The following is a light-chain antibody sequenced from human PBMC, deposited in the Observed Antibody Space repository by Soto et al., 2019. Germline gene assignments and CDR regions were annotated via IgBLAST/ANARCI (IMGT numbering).Light chain of an antibody. Sequence: QSALTQPPSASGSPGQSVAISCTGTSSDVGGYNYVSWYQQHPGKAPKLMIYEVVNRPSGVSIRFSGSKSGNTASLTITGLQAEDEADYYCSSYAAGSTYVFGTGTKVTVL. CDR2: EVV. CDR1: SSDVGGYNY. J-gene: IGLJ1*01. CDR3: SSYAAGSTYV. V-gene: IGLV2-14*01.